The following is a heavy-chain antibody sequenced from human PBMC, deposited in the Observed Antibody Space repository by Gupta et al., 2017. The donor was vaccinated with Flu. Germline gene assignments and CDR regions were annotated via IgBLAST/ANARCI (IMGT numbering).Heavy chain of an antibody. CDR2: ISKTETYT. CDR3: AREPHGDHYLEV. J-gene: IGHJ6*04. V-gene: IGHV3-11*05. Sequence: RQAPGKGLECLSEISKTETYTDYASSVEGRVTMSRDNVKNASYLQMHGLRVEDTAVYYWAREPHGDHYLEVWGRGTTVTVSS. D-gene: IGHD2-21*02.